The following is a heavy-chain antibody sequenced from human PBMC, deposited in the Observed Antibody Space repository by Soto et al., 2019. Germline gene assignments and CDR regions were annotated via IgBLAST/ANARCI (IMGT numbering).Heavy chain of an antibody. D-gene: IGHD2-2*01. J-gene: IGHJ3*02. CDR3: ARHDCNSPGCCPSYI. Sequence: QLQLQESGPGLVRPSETLSLTCTVSGGSMSSSNYYWGWIRQPPGKGLEWIGSIHYSGSTYYNPSLKSRVNISVATSKNQFYLKLRSVHAADTSVYYCARHDCNSPGCCPSYIWGQGTMVTVSS. CDR2: IHYSGST. CDR1: GGSMSSSNYY. V-gene: IGHV4-39*01.